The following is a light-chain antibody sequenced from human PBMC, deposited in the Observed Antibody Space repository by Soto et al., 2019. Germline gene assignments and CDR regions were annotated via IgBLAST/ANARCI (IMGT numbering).Light chain of an antibody. CDR3: QQRSDWPPLT. CDR1: QSVSSY. V-gene: IGKV3-11*01. CDR2: DAS. J-gene: IGKJ4*01. Sequence: EIVLTQSPATLSLSPGERATLSCRASQSVSSYLAWYQQKPGQPPRLLIYDASSRATGIPARFSGSGSGTDFTLTISSLEPEDFAVYYCQQRSDWPPLTFGGGTKVDLK.